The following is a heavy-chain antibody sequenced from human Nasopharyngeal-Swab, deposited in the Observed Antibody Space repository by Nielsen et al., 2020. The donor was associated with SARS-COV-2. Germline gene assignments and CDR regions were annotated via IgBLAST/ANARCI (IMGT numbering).Heavy chain of an antibody. J-gene: IGHJ4*02. D-gene: IGHD6-6*01. V-gene: IGHV3-30*04. CDR1: GFTFSSYA. CDR2: ISYDGSNK. Sequence: GESLKISCAASGFTFSSYAMHWVRQAPGKGLEWVAVISYDGSNKYYADSVKGRFTISRDNSKNTLYLQMNSLRAEDTAVYYCAKEDGAARPCDYWGQGTLVTVSS. CDR3: AKEDGAARPCDY.